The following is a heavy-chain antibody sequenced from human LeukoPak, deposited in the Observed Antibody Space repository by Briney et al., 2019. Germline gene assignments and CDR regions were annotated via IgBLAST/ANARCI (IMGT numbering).Heavy chain of an antibody. J-gene: IGHJ4*02. D-gene: IGHD3-9*01. CDR1: GFTFSSYA. V-gene: IGHV3-23*01. CDR2: ISGSGGST. Sequence: GGSLRLSCAASGFTFSSYAMSWVRQAPGKGLEWVSAISGSGGSTYYADSVKGRFTISRDNSKNTLYLQMNSLRAEDTAVYYCAKDQLRYFDWSAPYYFDYWGQGTPVTVSS. CDR3: AKDQLRYFDWSAPYYFDY.